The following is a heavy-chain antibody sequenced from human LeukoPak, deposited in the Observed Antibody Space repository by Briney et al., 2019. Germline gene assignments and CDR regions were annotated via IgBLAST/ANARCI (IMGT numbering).Heavy chain of an antibody. J-gene: IGHJ6*03. CDR1: GYTFTGYY. CDR2: INPNSGGT. CDR3: ARKSGYRGYYMDV. Sequence: ASVKVSCKASGYTFTGYYMHWVRQAPGQGLEWMGWINPNSGGTNYAQKFQGRVTMTRDTSISTAYMELSSLRSDDTAVYYCARKSGYRGYYMDVWGKGTTVTVSS. V-gene: IGHV1-2*02. D-gene: IGHD5-12*01.